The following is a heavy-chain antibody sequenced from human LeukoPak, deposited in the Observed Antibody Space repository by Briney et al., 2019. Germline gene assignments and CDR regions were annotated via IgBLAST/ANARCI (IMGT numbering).Heavy chain of an antibody. CDR2: IKEDGTEK. J-gene: IGHJ2*01. D-gene: IGHD1-14*01. Sequence: GGSLRLSCAASGFSFSNYWMSWVRQVPGKGLEWVANIKEDGTEKNYLDSVKGRFTIARDNAKNSLYLQMNSLRDEDTAMYSCAKRGPATGVWGRGTLVTVSS. V-gene: IGHV3-7*03. CDR3: AKRGPATGV. CDR1: GFSFSNYW.